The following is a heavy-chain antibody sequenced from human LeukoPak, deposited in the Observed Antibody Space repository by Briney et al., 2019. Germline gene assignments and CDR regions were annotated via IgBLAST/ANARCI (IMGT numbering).Heavy chain of an antibody. D-gene: IGHD2-2*01. CDR2: INHSGGT. CDR3: AAEDSSTSSMDV. J-gene: IGHJ6*04. V-gene: IGHV4-34*01. Sequence: SETLSLTCAVCGGSFSGYYWSWIRQPPGKGLEWIGEINHSGGTNYNPSLKSRVTISVDTSKNQFSLKLSSVTAADTAVYYCAAEDSSTSSMDVWGKGTTVTVSS. CDR1: GGSFSGYY.